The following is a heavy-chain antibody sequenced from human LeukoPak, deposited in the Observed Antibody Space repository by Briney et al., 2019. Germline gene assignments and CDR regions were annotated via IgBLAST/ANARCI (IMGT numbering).Heavy chain of an antibody. J-gene: IGHJ3*02. V-gene: IGHV4-30-2*01. CDR2: IYQSGST. Sequence: SETLSLTCGVSGASVSSIGYSWSWIRQPPGRTLEWIGYIYQSGSTSYNPSLQSRVTISIDKSRNQFSLRLSSVTAADTAVYYCARNSYFDNSGEGAFDIWGQGTTVTVSS. D-gene: IGHD3-22*01. CDR1: GASVSSIGYS. CDR3: ARNSYFDNSGEGAFDI.